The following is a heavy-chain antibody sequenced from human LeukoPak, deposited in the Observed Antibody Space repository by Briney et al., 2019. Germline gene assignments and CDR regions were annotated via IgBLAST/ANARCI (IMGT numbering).Heavy chain of an antibody. CDR2: IYYSGST. J-gene: IGHJ6*03. D-gene: IGHD4-11*01. V-gene: IGHV4-59*12. Sequence: SETLSLTCTVSGGSISNFYWSWIRQPPGKGLEWIGYIYYSGSTYYNPSLKSRVTISVDRSKNQFSLKLSSVTAADTAVYYCARRYSNSHYYYYYMDVWGKGTTVTVSS. CDR3: ARRYSNSHYYYYYMDV. CDR1: GGSISNFY.